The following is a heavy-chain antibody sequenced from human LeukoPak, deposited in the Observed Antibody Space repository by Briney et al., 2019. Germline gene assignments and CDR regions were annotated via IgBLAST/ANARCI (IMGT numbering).Heavy chain of an antibody. V-gene: IGHV3-11*01. J-gene: IGHJ3*02. CDR3: ARGTYSIGAFDI. CDR2: ISSSSSTI. D-gene: IGHD6-6*01. CDR1: GFTFSDYY. Sequence: GGSLRLSCAVSGFTFSDYYMNWIRQAPGKGLEWVSYISSSSSTIYYADSVKGRFTISRDNAKNSLYLQMKSLRAEDTAVYYCARGTYSIGAFDIWGQGTMVTVSS.